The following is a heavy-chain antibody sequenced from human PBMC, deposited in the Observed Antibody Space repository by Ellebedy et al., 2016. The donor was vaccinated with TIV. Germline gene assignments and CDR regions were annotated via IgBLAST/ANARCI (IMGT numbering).Heavy chain of an antibody. V-gene: IGHV3-23*01. J-gene: IGHJ4*02. CDR3: TSPLSPGAATGTG. D-gene: IGHD6-13*01. Sequence: GESLKISXAASGFTFSSYAMSWVRQAPGKGLEWVSAISGSGGSTYYADSVKGRFTISRDNSKNTLYLQMNSLRAEDTAVYYCTSPLSPGAATGTGWGRGTLVTVSS. CDR2: ISGSGGST. CDR1: GFTFSSYA.